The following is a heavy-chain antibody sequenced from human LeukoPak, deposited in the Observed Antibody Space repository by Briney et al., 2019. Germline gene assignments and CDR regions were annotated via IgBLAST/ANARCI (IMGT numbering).Heavy chain of an antibody. CDR2: IYYSGST. V-gene: IGHV4-59*08. Sequence: SETLSLTCTVSGGSISSYYWSWIRQPPGKGLEWIGYIYYSGSTDYNPSLKSRVTISVDTSKNQLSLKLSSVTAADTAVYYCARHGLYCSSTSCYSPYFDYWGQGTLVTVSS. CDR3: ARHGLYCSSTSCYSPYFDY. J-gene: IGHJ4*02. CDR1: GGSISSYY. D-gene: IGHD2-2*01.